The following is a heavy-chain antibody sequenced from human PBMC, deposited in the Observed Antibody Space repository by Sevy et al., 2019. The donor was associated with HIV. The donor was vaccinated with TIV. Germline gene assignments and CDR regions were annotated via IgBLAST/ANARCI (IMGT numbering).Heavy chain of an antibody. V-gene: IGHV1-24*01. D-gene: IGHD3-22*01. CDR3: ATTKDYYETSGSPFDY. J-gene: IGHJ4*02. CDR2: FDPEDGET. Sequence: ASGKVSCKVSGKSLTAFSMHWVRQAPGKGLEWMGSFDPEDGETIYAQKLQGRLTMTEDTSTDTAYMELSRLRSEDTAVYYCATTKDYYETSGSPFDYWGQGTLVTVSS. CDR1: GKSLTAFS.